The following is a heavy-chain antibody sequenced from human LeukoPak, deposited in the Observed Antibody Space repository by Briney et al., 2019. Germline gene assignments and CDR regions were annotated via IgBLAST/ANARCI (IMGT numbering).Heavy chain of an antibody. Sequence: GGSLRLSCAASGFTFSSYAMSWVRQAPGKGLEWVSAISGSGGSTYYADSVKGRFTISRDNSKNTLYLQMNSLRAEDTAVYYCARDWGGYYGSGSYQFDPWGQGTLVTVSS. D-gene: IGHD3-10*01. J-gene: IGHJ5*02. V-gene: IGHV3-23*01. CDR2: ISGSGGST. CDR3: ARDWGGYYGSGSYQFDP. CDR1: GFTFSSYA.